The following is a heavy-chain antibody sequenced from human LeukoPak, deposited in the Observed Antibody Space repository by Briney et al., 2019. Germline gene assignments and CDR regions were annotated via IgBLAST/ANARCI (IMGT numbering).Heavy chain of an antibody. CDR2: MYYSGST. J-gene: IGHJ5*02. D-gene: IGHD3-22*01. CDR3: ARPYYYDSRIDP. CDR1: GSSISSGDYY. Sequence: SQTLSLTCTVSGSSISSGDYYWSWIRQPPGKGLEWIAYMYYSGSTYYNPSLKSRVTMSADTSKNQLSLKLSSVTAADTAVYYCARPYYYDSRIDPWGQGILVTVSS. V-gene: IGHV4-30-4*01.